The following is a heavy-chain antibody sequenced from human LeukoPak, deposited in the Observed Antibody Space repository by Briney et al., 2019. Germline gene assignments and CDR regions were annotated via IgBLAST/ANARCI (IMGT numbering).Heavy chain of an antibody. Sequence: GGSLRLSCAASGFTVSSNYMSWVRQAPGKGLDWVSVIYSGGTTYYADSVKGRFTISRDNSKNTLFLQMNSLRAEDTAVYYCAKHIAAASTAAFDIWGQGTMVTVSS. V-gene: IGHV3-53*01. CDR1: GFTVSSNY. CDR2: IYSGGTT. J-gene: IGHJ3*02. D-gene: IGHD6-13*01. CDR3: AKHIAAASTAAFDI.